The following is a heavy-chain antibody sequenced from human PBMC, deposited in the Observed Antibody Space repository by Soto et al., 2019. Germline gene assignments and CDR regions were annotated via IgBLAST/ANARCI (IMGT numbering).Heavy chain of an antibody. Sequence: GGSLRLSCAASGFTFSSYSMNWVRQAPGKGLEWVSSISSSSSYIYYADSVKGRFTISRDNAKNSLYLQMNSLRAEDTAVYYCARGRTLKRPYGMDVWGQGTTVTVSS. J-gene: IGHJ6*02. CDR2: ISSSSSYI. CDR1: GFTFSSYS. CDR3: ARGRTLKRPYGMDV. V-gene: IGHV3-21*01.